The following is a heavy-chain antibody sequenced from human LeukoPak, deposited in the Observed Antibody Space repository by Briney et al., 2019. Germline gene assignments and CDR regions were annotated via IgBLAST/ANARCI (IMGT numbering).Heavy chain of an antibody. CDR2: IWYDGSNK. D-gene: IGHD6-13*01. J-gene: IGHJ4*02. Sequence: GGSLRLSCAASGFTFSSHGMNWVRQAPGKGLEWVALIWYDGSNKYYIDSVKGRFTISRDNSKNTLYLQMNSLRAEDTAVYYCTTLYTSSLDYWGQGTLVTVSS. CDR1: GFTFSSHG. CDR3: TTLYTSSLDY. V-gene: IGHV3-33*08.